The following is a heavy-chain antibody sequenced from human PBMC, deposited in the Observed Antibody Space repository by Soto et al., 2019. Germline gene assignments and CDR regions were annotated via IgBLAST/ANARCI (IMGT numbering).Heavy chain of an antibody. CDR1: GYIFSNYG. CDR3: ARERDGSSWSSAESLQY. V-gene: IGHV1-18*01. D-gene: IGHD6-13*01. J-gene: IGHJ1*01. Sequence: SVRVFGRTSGYIFSNYGISWVQQAPGQGLEWMGWISTYNANTYYAQKFQGRVTMTTDTSTSTAYMELRSLRSDDTAVFYCARERDGSSWSSAESLQYWGPG. CDR2: ISTYNANT.